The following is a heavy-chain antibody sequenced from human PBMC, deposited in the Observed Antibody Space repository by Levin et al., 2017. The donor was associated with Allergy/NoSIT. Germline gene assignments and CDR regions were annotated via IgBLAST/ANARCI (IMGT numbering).Heavy chain of an antibody. CDR1: GFTVSSNH. Sequence: HAGGSLRLSCAASGFTVSSNHMSWVRQAPGKGLEWVSVIYTGGTADYVDSVKGRFTISRDNSKNTLHLQMNSLRAEDTAIYYCAGAYKYWGQGTLVTVSS. J-gene: IGHJ4*02. V-gene: IGHV3-53*01. CDR2: IYTGGTA. CDR3: AGAYKY. D-gene: IGHD1-14*01.